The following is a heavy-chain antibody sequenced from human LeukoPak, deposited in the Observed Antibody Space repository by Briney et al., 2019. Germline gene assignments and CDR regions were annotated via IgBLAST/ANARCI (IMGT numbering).Heavy chain of an antibody. CDR1: GGSFSGYY. D-gene: IGHD3-10*01. J-gene: IGHJ4*02. CDR2: INHSGST. Sequence: KPSETLSLTCAVYGGSFSGYYWSWIRQPPGKGLEWIGEINHSGSTNYNPSLKSRVTISVDTSKNQFSLKLSSVTAADTAAYYCARAPEYYYGSGSYYNGSFDYWGQGTLVTVSS. V-gene: IGHV4-34*01. CDR3: ARAPEYYYGSGSYYNGSFDY.